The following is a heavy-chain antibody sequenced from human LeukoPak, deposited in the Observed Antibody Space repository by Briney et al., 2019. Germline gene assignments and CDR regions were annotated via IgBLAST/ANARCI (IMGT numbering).Heavy chain of an antibody. Sequence: PSENLSLTCTVSGGSISSSSYYWGWIRQPPGKGLEWIGSIYYSGSTYYNPSLKSRVTISVDTSKNQFSLKLSSVTAADTAVYYCARQGYCSGGSCPRNAEYFQHWGQGTLVTVSS. V-gene: IGHV4-39*01. D-gene: IGHD2-15*01. CDR3: ARQGYCSGGSCPRNAEYFQH. CDR2: IYYSGST. CDR1: GGSISSSSYY. J-gene: IGHJ1*01.